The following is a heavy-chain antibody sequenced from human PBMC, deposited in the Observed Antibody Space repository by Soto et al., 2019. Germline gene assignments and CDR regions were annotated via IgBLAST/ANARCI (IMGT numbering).Heavy chain of an antibody. Sequence: ASVKVSCKASGYTFTGCYMHWVRQAPGQGLEWMGWINPNSGGTNYAQKFQGWVTMTRDTSISTAYMELSRLRSDDTVVYYCARSFENPPYYGMDVWGQGTTVTVSS. CDR2: INPNSGGT. V-gene: IGHV1-2*04. J-gene: IGHJ6*02. CDR3: ARSFENPPYYGMDV. CDR1: GYTFTGCY.